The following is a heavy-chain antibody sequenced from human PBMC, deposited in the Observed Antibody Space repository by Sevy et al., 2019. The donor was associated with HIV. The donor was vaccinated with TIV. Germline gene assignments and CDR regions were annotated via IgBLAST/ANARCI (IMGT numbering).Heavy chain of an antibody. V-gene: IGHV3-23*01. Sequence: GGSLRLSCAASGFTFRSYVMSWVRQAPGKVLEWVSGISGSGGSTYYADSVKGRFTISRDNSKNTLYLQMNSLRAEDTAVYYCAKAKTVAAGFDYWGQGTLVTVSS. CDR3: AKAKTVAAGFDY. CDR1: GFTFRSYV. CDR2: ISGSGGST. J-gene: IGHJ4*02. D-gene: IGHD2-15*01.